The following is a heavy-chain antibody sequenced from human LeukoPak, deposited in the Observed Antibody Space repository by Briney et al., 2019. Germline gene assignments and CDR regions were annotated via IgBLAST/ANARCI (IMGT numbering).Heavy chain of an antibody. D-gene: IGHD3-10*01. CDR3: AGDMRGSAKVWFDS. CDR1: GGSISDYY. V-gene: IGHV4-59*12. CDR2: VHYSGTA. J-gene: IGHJ5*01. Sequence: SETLSLTCTVSGGSISDYYWNWIRQPPGKGLGWIAYVHYSGTAKYNPSLQSRVTTAVDMSKKEVSLRLDSVTAADTAVYYCAGDMRGSAKVWFDSWGQGALVIVSS.